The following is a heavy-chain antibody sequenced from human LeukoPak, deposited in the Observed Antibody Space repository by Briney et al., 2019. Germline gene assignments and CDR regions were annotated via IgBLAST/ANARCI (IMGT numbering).Heavy chain of an antibody. Sequence: KSSETLSLTCIVSGGSISRSSYYWGWIRQPPGKGLEWIGSIYYSGSSHYNPSLKSRVTISVDTSKNQFSLKLSSVTAADTAVYYCAKVAKYYYGSETYFFFDHWGQGTLVTVSS. CDR1: GGSISRSSYY. CDR2: IYYSGSS. D-gene: IGHD3-10*01. V-gene: IGHV4-39*07. J-gene: IGHJ4*02. CDR3: AKVAKYYYGSETYFFFDH.